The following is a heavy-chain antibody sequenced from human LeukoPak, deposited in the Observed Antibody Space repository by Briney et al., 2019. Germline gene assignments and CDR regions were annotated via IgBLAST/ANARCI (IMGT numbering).Heavy chain of an antibody. V-gene: IGHV1-69*13. D-gene: IGHD3-9*01. J-gene: IGHJ5*02. CDR3: AREGDYDILTGYLRANSGWFDP. CDR1: GGTFSSYA. Sequence: SVKVSCKASGGTFSSYAISWVRQAPGQGLEWMGGIIPIFGTANYAQKFQGRVTITADESTSTAYMELSSVRSEDTAVYYCAREGDYDILTGYLRANSGWFDPWGQGTLVTVSS. CDR2: IIPIFGTA.